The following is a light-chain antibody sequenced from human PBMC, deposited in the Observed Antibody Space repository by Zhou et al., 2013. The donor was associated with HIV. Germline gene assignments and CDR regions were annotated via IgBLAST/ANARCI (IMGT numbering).Light chain of an antibody. CDR2: RAS. J-gene: IGKJ1*01. V-gene: IGKV3-20*01. CDR3: QQYGSSPAT. Sequence: EIVLTQSPGTLSLSPGERATLSCRASQSVNSRYLAWYQQKPGQAPRLLIFRASRRATGISDRFSGSGSGTDFTLTISNLEPEDFAMYYCQQYGSSPATFGLGTKVDIK. CDR1: QSVNSRY.